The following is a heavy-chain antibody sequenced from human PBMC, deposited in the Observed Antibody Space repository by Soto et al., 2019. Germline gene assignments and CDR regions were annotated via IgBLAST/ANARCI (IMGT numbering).Heavy chain of an antibody. Sequence: GGSLRLSCAASGFTFSSYGMHWVRQAPGKGLEWVALISYDGSDKYYVDSVKGRFTISRDNSKNTLYLQMNSLRAEDTAVYFFAAGRYCSSTSCYRQAPHFDYWGQGTLVTVSS. D-gene: IGHD2-2*01. CDR2: ISYDGSDK. J-gene: IGHJ4*02. CDR1: GFTFSSYG. V-gene: IGHV3-30*03. CDR3: AAGRYCSSTSCYRQAPHFDY.